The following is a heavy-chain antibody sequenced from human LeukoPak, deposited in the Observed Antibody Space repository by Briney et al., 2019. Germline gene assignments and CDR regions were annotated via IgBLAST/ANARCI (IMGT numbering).Heavy chain of an antibody. J-gene: IGHJ4*02. D-gene: IGHD5-24*01. V-gene: IGHV3-48*01. CDR1: GFTFSSYS. Sequence: PGGSLRLSCAASGFTFSSYSMNWVRQAPGKGLEWVSYISSSSSTIYYADSVKGRFTISRDNAKNSLYLQMNGLRAEDTAVYYCAREGGGYNNRGSDYWGQGTLVTVSS. CDR2: ISSSSSTI. CDR3: AREGGGYNNRGSDY.